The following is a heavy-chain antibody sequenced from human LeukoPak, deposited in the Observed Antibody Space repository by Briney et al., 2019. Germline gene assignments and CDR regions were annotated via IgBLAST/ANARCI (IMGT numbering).Heavy chain of an antibody. CDR2: IKKDGSEK. V-gene: IGHV3-7*03. CDR1: GFTFSSYW. J-gene: IGHJ4*02. D-gene: IGHD1-14*01. Sequence: GGSLRLSCAASGFTFSSYWMSWVRQAPGKGLEWVANIKKDGSEKYYVDSVKGRFTISRDNAKTSLYLQMNSLRAEDTALYYCARGYSGFNFDYWGQGTLVTVSS. CDR3: ARGYSGFNFDY.